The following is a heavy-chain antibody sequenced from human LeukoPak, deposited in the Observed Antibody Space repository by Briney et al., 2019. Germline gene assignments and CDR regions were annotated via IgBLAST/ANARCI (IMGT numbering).Heavy chain of an antibody. CDR2: IYYSGST. D-gene: IGHD2-2*01. CDR3: ARVRAGGYCSSTSCYAAYYYYYYMDV. Sequence: SETLSLTCTVSGGSISSYYWSWIRQPPGKGLEWIGYIYYSGSTNYNPSLKSRVTISVDTSKNQFSLKLSSVTAAATALYYCARVRAGGYCSSTSCYAAYYYYYYMDVWGKGTTVTISS. V-gene: IGHV4-59*01. CDR1: GGSISSYY. J-gene: IGHJ6*03.